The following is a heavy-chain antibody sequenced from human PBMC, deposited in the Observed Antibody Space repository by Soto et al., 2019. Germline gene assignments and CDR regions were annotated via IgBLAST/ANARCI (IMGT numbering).Heavy chain of an antibody. V-gene: IGHV4-39*01. J-gene: IGHJ4*02. D-gene: IGHD1-7*01. CDR1: GGSISTSSYY. CDR2: ISYRGST. Sequence: PSETLSLTCTVSGGSISTSSYYWGWMRQSPGKGLEWIGDISYRGSTQYNPSLKGRVTISVDTSNNQFSLNLSSVTAADTAVYYCAAPKKGTLDSDEPFFAFLGRGTLVTVSS. CDR3: AAPKKGTLDSDEPFFAF.